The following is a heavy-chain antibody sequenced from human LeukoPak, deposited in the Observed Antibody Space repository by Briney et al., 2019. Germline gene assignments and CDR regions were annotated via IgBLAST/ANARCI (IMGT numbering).Heavy chain of an antibody. Sequence: PGGSLRLSCAASRFTFSIYSMNWVRQAPGKGLEWVSAISGSGGSTYYADSVKGRFTISRDNSKNTLYLQMNSLRAEDTAVYYCAKDHAYGDYLTNWGQGTLVTVSS. V-gene: IGHV3-23*01. CDR2: ISGSGGST. J-gene: IGHJ4*02. CDR3: AKDHAYGDYLTN. CDR1: RFTFSIYS. D-gene: IGHD4-17*01.